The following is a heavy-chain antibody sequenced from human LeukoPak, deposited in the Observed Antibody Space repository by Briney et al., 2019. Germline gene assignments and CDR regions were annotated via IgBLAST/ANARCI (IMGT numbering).Heavy chain of an antibody. CDR1: GFTFDDYG. CDR3: ARWKNDYGNNWFDP. V-gene: IGHV3-20*04. J-gene: IGHJ5*02. CDR2: INWNGGST. D-gene: IGHD4-17*01. Sequence: RPGGSLRLSCAASGFTFDDYGMSWVRQAPGKGLEWVSGINWNGGSTGYADSVKGRFTISRDNAKNSLYLQMNSLRAEDTALYYCARWKNDYGNNWFDPWGQGTLVTVSS.